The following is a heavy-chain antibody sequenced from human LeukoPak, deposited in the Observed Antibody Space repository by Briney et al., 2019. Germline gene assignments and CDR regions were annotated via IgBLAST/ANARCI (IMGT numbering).Heavy chain of an antibody. D-gene: IGHD3-9*01. CDR1: GFTFSSYS. CDR2: ISYDGSST. J-gene: IGHJ6*02. Sequence: GGSLRLSCAASGFTFSSYSMNWVRQTPGKGLEWVAAISYDGSSTHYGDSVKGRFTISRDNSKDTLYLQMNNLRVEDTAVYYCAKDRDIILTGHGMDVWGQGTTVTVSS. V-gene: IGHV3-30*18. CDR3: AKDRDIILTGHGMDV.